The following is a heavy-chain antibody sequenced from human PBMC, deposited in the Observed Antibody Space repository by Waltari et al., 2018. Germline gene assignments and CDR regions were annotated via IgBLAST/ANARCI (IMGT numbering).Heavy chain of an antibody. D-gene: IGHD2-2*01. Sequence: QVQLVQSGAEVKKPGASVKVSCKASGSTFTSYYMHLVRQAPGQGLEWMGIINPSGGSTSYAQKFQGRVTMTRDTSTSTVYMELSSLRSEDTAVYYCARDGYCSSTSCYYYMDVWGKGTTVTVSS. V-gene: IGHV1-46*01. CDR2: INPSGGST. CDR3: ARDGYCSSTSCYYYMDV. J-gene: IGHJ6*03. CDR1: GSTFTSYY.